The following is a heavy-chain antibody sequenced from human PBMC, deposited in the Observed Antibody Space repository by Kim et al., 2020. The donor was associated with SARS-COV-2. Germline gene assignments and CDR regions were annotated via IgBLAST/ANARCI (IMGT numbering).Heavy chain of an antibody. J-gene: IGHJ4*02. CDR1: GFTFSSYS. CDR3: ARYGYSGYDLDY. CDR2: ISSSSSYI. Sequence: GSLRLSCAASGFTFSSYSMNWVRQAPGKGLEWVSSISSSSSYIYYADSVKGRFTISRDNAKNSLYLQMNSLRAEDTAVYYCARYGYSGYDLDYWGQGTLVTVSS. V-gene: IGHV3-21*01. D-gene: IGHD5-12*01.